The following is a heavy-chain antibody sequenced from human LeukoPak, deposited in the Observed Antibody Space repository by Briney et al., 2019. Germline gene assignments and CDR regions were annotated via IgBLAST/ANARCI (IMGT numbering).Heavy chain of an antibody. CDR1: GYSISSGYY. J-gene: IGHJ6*04. Sequence: SETLSLTCAVSGYSISSGYYWGWIRQPPGKGLEWIGSIYHSGSTYYNPSLKSRVTISVDTSKNQFSLKLSSVTAADTAVYYCAREDTMVRGAIKSSYYYGMDVWGKGTTVTVSS. V-gene: IGHV4-38-2*02. D-gene: IGHD3-10*01. CDR3: AREDTMVRGAIKSSYYYGMDV. CDR2: IYHSGST.